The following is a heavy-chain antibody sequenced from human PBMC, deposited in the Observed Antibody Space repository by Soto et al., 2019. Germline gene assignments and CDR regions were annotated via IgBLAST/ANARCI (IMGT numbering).Heavy chain of an antibody. J-gene: IGHJ3*02. Sequence: QVQLQESGPGLVKPSQTLSLTCTVSGGSISSGGYYWSWIRQHPGKGLEWIGYIYYSGSTYYNPSLKSRVTISVDTSKNQFSLKLSSVTAVDTAVYYCARTYGDYGDAFDIWGQGTMVTVSS. V-gene: IGHV4-31*03. CDR3: ARTYGDYGDAFDI. CDR2: IYYSGST. D-gene: IGHD4-17*01. CDR1: GGSISSGGYY.